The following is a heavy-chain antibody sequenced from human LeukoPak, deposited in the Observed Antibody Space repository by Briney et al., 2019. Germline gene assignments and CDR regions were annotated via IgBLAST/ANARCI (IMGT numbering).Heavy chain of an antibody. CDR2: ISYDGSDI. D-gene: IGHD4-17*01. V-gene: IGHV3-30*18. J-gene: IGHJ1*01. Sequence: GGSLRLSCATSGFTFSSYGMHWVRQAAGKGLEWVAVISYDGSDIYYADSVKGRFTISRVNSKNTLYLQMNSLRAEDTAVYYCAKENYGDSTGGRFQHWGQGTLVTVSS. CDR1: GFTFSSYG. CDR3: AKENYGDSTGGRFQH.